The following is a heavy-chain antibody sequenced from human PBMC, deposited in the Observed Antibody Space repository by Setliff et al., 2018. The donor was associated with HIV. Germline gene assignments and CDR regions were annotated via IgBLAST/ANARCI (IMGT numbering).Heavy chain of an antibody. J-gene: IGHJ4*02. CDR3: ARLWDTELGDY. CDR2: IYHSGST. D-gene: IGHD5-18*01. Sequence: SETLSLTCAVSGYSISSGYYWGWIRQPPGKGLDWIGSIYHSGSTYYNPSLKSRVTISVDTSKNQFSLKLSSVTAADTAVYYCARLWDTELGDYWGQGTLVTVSS. CDR1: GYSISSGYY. V-gene: IGHV4-38-2*01.